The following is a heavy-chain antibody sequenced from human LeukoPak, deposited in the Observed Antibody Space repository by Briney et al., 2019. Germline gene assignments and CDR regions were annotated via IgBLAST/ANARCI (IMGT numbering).Heavy chain of an antibody. Sequence: GGSLRLSCAASGFTFSSYWMHWVRQAPGKGLVWVSRINSDGSSTSYADSVKGRFTISRDNAKNTLYLQMNSLRAEDTAVYYCAKDNLRSYYFDYWGQGTLVTVSS. CDR2: INSDGSST. CDR3: AKDNLRSYYFDY. J-gene: IGHJ4*02. D-gene: IGHD3-3*01. V-gene: IGHV3-74*01. CDR1: GFTFSSYW.